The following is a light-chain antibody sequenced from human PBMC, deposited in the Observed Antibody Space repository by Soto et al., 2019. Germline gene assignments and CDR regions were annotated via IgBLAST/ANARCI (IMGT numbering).Light chain of an antibody. J-gene: IGLJ1*01. CDR3: QSYDSSLSGSYV. Sequence: QSVLTQPPSVSGAPGQRGTISCTGSSSNIGAGYDVHWYQRLPGTAPKVLIYNNNNRPSGVPDRFSGSKSGTSASLAITGLQAEDEADYDCQSYDSSLSGSYVFGTGTKLTVL. CDR2: NNN. CDR1: SSNIGAGYD. V-gene: IGLV1-40*01.